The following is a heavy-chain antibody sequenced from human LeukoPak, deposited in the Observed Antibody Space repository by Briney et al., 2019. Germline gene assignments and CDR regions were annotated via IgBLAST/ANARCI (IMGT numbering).Heavy chain of an antibody. D-gene: IGHD2-15*01. J-gene: IGHJ3*02. Sequence: ASVKVSCKASGYTFISYDINWVRQATGQGLEWVGWMNPNSANTGYAQKFQGRVTITRNTSISTAYMELSSLRSEDTAVHYCAIGKAGDSGGHRTFDIWGQGTMVTVSS. CDR2: MNPNSANT. CDR3: AIGKAGDSGGHRTFDI. CDR1: GYTFISYD. V-gene: IGHV1-8*03.